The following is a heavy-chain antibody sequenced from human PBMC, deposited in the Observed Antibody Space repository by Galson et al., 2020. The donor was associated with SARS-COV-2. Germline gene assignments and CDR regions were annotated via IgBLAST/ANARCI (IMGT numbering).Heavy chain of an antibody. CDR1: GYTFSTTNY. J-gene: IGHJ2*01. V-gene: IGHV4-38-2*02. CDR2: IYPNRRT. D-gene: IGHD3-22*01. CDR3: AREGVNMIVVVTGPGWYFDL. Sequence: SETLSLSCAASGYTFSTTNYWGCVRQPPGKPLGWIGSIYPNRRTYYNPSLKSRVTIPIDTSKNQLSLGVDTVTAADTALYYCAREGVNMIVVVTGPGWYFDLWGRGTLVTVAS.